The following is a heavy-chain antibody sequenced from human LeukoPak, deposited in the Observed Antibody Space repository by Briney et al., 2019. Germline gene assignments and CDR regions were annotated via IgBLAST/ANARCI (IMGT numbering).Heavy chain of an antibody. CDR3: ARGLDSSGYYHEDWFDP. D-gene: IGHD3-22*01. Sequence: ASVKVSCKASGYTFTSYYMHWVRQAPGQGLEWMGIINPSGGSTSYARKFQGRVTMTRDTSTSTVYMELSSLRSEDTAVYYCARGLDSSGYYHEDWFDPWGQGTLVTVSS. CDR1: GYTFTSYY. J-gene: IGHJ5*02. V-gene: IGHV1-46*01. CDR2: INPSGGST.